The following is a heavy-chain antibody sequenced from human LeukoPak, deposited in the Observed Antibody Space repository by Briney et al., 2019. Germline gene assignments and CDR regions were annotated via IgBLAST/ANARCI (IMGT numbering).Heavy chain of an antibody. D-gene: IGHD1-14*01. J-gene: IGHJ4*02. Sequence: GGSLRLSCAASGFTFSDYYMSWIRQAPGKGLEWVSYISSSGSTIYYADSVKGRFTISRDNAKNSLYLQMNSLRAEDTAVYYCARNNPLLRASSHLDYWGQGTLVTVSS. V-gene: IGHV3-11*01. CDR1: GFTFSDYY. CDR2: ISSSGSTI. CDR3: ARNNPLLRASSHLDY.